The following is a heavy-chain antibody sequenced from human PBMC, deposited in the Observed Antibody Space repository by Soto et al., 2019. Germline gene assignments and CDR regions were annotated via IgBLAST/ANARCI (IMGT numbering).Heavy chain of an antibody. D-gene: IGHD2-15*01. V-gene: IGHV4-39*07. J-gene: IGHJ4*02. CDR3: ARDSDYCTGGSCYGNFDF. CDR2: INYSGHT. CDR1: GCSFSSGSFY. Sequence: SETLSLTCTVSGCSFSSGSFYWGWIRQPPGKGLEWIGSINYSGHTYYNPSLKSRVAISVDTSENQFSLRLSSVTAADTAVYFCARDSDYCTGGSCYGNFDFWGQGTLVTVSS.